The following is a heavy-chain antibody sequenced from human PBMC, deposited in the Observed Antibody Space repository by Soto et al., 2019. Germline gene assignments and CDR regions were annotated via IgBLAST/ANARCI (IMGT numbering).Heavy chain of an antibody. J-gene: IGHJ3*02. CDR3: AKARSISTTTRPVKDAFHI. CDR1: GFTFSNYA. V-gene: IGHV3-23*01. D-gene: IGHD1-1*01. CDR2: IDGSGGIT. Sequence: EVQLLESGGGLVQPGDSLRLSCVASGFTFSNYAMTWVRQAPGKGLEWVSGIDGSGGITYYTESVKGRFTISRDNSKTPLFLKINSLRVEDTAIYYCAKARSISTTTRPVKDAFHIWGRGTMVTVSS.